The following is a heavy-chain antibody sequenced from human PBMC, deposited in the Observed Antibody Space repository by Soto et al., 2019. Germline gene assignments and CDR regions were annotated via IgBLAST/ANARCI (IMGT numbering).Heavy chain of an antibody. CDR3: GRGDGSTLYGMDV. D-gene: IGHD2-15*01. J-gene: IGHJ6*02. Sequence: QVQLVQSGAEVQKPGASVKVSCKASGYTFTSYYMHWVRQAPGHGLEWMGVNNPNSGGTKYAQKLQGRVTMTRDTSTSRVYMEVSRLRSEDTAVYYCGRGDGSTLYGMDVWGQGTTVTVSS. CDR1: GYTFTSYY. CDR2: NNPNSGGT. V-gene: IGHV1-46*04.